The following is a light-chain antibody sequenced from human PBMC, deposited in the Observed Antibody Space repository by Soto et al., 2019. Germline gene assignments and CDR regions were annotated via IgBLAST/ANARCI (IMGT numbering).Light chain of an antibody. J-gene: IGLJ1*01. CDR2: GNG. CDR1: SSSIGAGYE. CDR3: QSYEKGLTAYV. V-gene: IGLV1-40*01. Sequence: QSVLTQPPSVSGAPGQRVTTSCSGTSSSIGAGYEVHWYHQLPGTAPKLVVSGNGNRPSGVPDRLSASKSGTSASLAITGLQAEDEGHYYCQSYEKGLTAYVFATGTKVTVL.